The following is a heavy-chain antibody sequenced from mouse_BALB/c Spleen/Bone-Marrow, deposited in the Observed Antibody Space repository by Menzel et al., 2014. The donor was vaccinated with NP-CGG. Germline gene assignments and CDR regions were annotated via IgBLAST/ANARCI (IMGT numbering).Heavy chain of an antibody. Sequence: QVQLKESGAELVKPGASVKLSCKASGYTFTSYYMYWVKQRPGQGLEWIGEINPSNGGTNFNEKFKSKATLTVDKSSSTAYMQLSSLTSEDSAGYYCTRSTMITYFDYWGQGTTLTVSS. CDR3: TRSTMITYFDY. CDR1: GYTFTSYY. V-gene: IGHV1S81*02. D-gene: IGHD2-4*01. J-gene: IGHJ2*01. CDR2: INPSNGGT.